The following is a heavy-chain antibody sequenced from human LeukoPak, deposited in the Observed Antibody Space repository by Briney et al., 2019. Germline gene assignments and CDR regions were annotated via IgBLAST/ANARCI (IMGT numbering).Heavy chain of an antibody. CDR3: ATGTEDYYYMDV. CDR2: ISAYNGNT. Sequence: GASVKVSCKASGYTFTSYGISWVRQAPGQGLEWMGWISAYNGNTNYAQKLQGRVTITRNTSISTAYMELSSLRSEDTAVYYCATGTEDYYYMDVWGKGTTVTVSS. J-gene: IGHJ6*03. D-gene: IGHD1-7*01. CDR1: GYTFTSYG. V-gene: IGHV1-18*01.